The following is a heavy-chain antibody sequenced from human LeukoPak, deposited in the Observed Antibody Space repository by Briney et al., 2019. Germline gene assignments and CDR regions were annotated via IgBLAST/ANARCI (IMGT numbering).Heavy chain of an antibody. V-gene: IGHV3-23*01. Sequence: PGGSLRLSCAASGFTFSSYAMSGVRQSPGKGLEGVSVITGSGTETNYANSAKGRFTISSDNSKNTLYLQMNSLRDEDTALYYCATGPYRDSNYYMDVWGKGTTVTVSS. D-gene: IGHD3-16*01. CDR1: GFTFSSYA. J-gene: IGHJ6*03. CDR3: ATGPYRDSNYYMDV. CDR2: ITGSGTET.